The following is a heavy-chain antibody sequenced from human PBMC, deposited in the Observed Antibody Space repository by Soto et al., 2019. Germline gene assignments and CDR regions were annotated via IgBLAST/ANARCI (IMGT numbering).Heavy chain of an antibody. V-gene: IGHV3-48*02. CDR1: GFTFSSYS. D-gene: IGHD4-17*01. CDR2: ISSSSSTI. CDR3: ARESYGDYLNGFDP. Sequence: EVQLVESGGGLVQPGGSLRLSCAASGFTFSSYSMNWVRQAPGKGLEWVSFISSSSSTIYYADSVKGRFTISRDNAKNSLYLQMNSLRDEDTAVYYGARESYGDYLNGFDPWGQGTLVTVSS. J-gene: IGHJ5*02.